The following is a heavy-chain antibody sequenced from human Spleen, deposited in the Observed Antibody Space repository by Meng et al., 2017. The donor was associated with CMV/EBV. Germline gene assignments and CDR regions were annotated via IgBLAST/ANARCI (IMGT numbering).Heavy chain of an antibody. Sequence: CAASGLTFSSYAMSWVRQAPGKGLEWVSVIYSGGSSTYYADSVKGRFTISRDNSKNTLYLQMNSLRAEDTAVYYCAKGFYNWNYVDYWGQGTLVTVSS. D-gene: IGHD1-20*01. CDR3: AKGFYNWNYVDY. CDR2: IYSGGSST. J-gene: IGHJ4*02. CDR1: GLTFSSYA. V-gene: IGHV3-23*03.